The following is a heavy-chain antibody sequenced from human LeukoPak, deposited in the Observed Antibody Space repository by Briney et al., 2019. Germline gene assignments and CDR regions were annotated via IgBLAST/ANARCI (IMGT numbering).Heavy chain of an antibody. Sequence: GESLKISCKGSGYSFTNYWIGWVRQMPGKGLEWMGIIYPGDSDTRYSPSFQGQVTISADKSISTAYLQWNSLKASDTAMYYCARLIAVAGTPFDYWGQGTLVTVSS. CDR2: IYPGDSDT. J-gene: IGHJ4*02. CDR3: ARLIAVAGTPFDY. CDR1: GYSFTNYW. D-gene: IGHD6-19*01. V-gene: IGHV5-51*01.